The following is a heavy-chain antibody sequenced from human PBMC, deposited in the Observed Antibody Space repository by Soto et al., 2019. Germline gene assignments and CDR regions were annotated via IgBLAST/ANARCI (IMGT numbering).Heavy chain of an antibody. J-gene: IGHJ5*02. D-gene: IGHD6-19*01. Sequence: GASVKVSCKASGFTFTSSAMQWVRQARGQRLEWIGWINAGNGNTKYSQKFQGRVTITRDTSASTAYMELSSLRSEDTAVYYCARGVAGPLHWFDPWGQGTLVTVSS. CDR2: INAGNGNT. CDR1: GFTFTSSA. V-gene: IGHV1-3*01. CDR3: ARGVAGPLHWFDP.